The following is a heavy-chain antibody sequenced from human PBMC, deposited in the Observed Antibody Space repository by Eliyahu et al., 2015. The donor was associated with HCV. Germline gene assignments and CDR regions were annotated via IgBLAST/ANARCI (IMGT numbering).Heavy chain of an antibody. CDR2: ISNDGGNK. Sequence: QVQLVESGGDVVQPGRSLRLSCAASGFTFSSYXXXXXRQAPGKGLEWVALISNDGGNKYFADSXKGRFTISRDNSRNKLYLQMNSLRAEDTAIYYCAKDDSRMTTVVTPAPGWVGVVGYWGQGTLVTVSS. D-gene: IGHD4-23*01. J-gene: IGHJ4*02. CDR3: AKDDSRMTTVVTPAPGWVGVVGY. CDR1: GFTFSSYX. V-gene: IGHV3-30*18.